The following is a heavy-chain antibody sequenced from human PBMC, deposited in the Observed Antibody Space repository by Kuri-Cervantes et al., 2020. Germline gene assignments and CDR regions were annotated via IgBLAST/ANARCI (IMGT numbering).Heavy chain of an antibody. CDR1: GFTFSDYG. J-gene: IGHJ6*02. CDR3: ARDLDYYESSGPHRAYYYYGMDV. Sequence: GGSLRLSCAASGFTFSDYGMHWVRQAPGQGLEWMGIINPSGGSTSYAQKFQGRVNMTRDTSTSTVYMELSSLRSEDTAVYYCARDLDYYESSGPHRAYYYYGMDVWGQGTTVTVSS. V-gene: IGHV1-46*01. D-gene: IGHD3-22*01. CDR2: INPSGGST.